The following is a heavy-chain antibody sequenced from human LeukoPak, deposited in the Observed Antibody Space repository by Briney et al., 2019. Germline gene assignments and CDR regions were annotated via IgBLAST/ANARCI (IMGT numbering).Heavy chain of an antibody. CDR2: FDPEDGET. Sequence: ASVKVSCKVSGYTLTELSMHWVRQAPGKGLEWMGGFDPEDGETIYAQKFQGRVTMTEDTSTDTAYMELSSLRSEDTAVYYCATDRGAYSSSSRELDYWGQGTLVTVSS. CDR1: GYTLTELS. J-gene: IGHJ4*02. V-gene: IGHV1-24*01. D-gene: IGHD6-6*01. CDR3: ATDRGAYSSSSRELDY.